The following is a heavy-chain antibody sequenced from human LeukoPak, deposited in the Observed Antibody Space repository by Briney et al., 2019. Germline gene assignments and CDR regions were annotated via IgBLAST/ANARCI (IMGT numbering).Heavy chain of an antibody. D-gene: IGHD3-22*01. CDR1: GFTFSSYS. V-gene: IGHV3-21*01. CDR3: ARDLRYGSSGYYYLAFDY. J-gene: IGHJ4*02. Sequence: GGSLRLSCAASGFTFSSYSMNWVRQAPGKGLEWVSSISSSSSYIYYADSVKGRFTISRDNAKNSLYLQMNSLRAEDTAVYYCARDLRYGSSGYYYLAFDYWGQGTLVTVSS. CDR2: ISSSSSYI.